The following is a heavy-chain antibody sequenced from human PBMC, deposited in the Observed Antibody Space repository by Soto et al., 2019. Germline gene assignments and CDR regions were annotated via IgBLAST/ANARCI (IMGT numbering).Heavy chain of an antibody. J-gene: IGHJ6*02. V-gene: IGHV5-10-1*01. Sequence: PGESLKISCKGSGYSFTIYWISWVRQMPGKGLEWMGRIDPSDSYTNYSPSFQGHVTISADKSISTAYLQWSSLKASDTAMYYCAXHRYYYDSSGQLYGMDVWGQGTTVTVSS. CDR2: IDPSDSYT. CDR1: GYSFTIYW. CDR3: AXHRYYYDSSGQLYGMDV. D-gene: IGHD3-22*01.